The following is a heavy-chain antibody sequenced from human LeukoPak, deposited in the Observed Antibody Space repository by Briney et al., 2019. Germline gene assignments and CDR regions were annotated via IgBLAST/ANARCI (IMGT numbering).Heavy chain of an antibody. Sequence: ASVKVSCKAPGYTFTGYYMHWVRQAPGQGLEWMGWINPNSGGTNYAQKFQGWVPMARDTSISTAYMELSRLRSDATAVYYCARDLGYCSGTSCYGWFDPWGQGTLVTVSS. CDR2: INPNSGGT. V-gene: IGHV1-2*04. CDR3: ARDLGYCSGTSCYGWFDP. D-gene: IGHD2-2*01. CDR1: GYTFTGYY. J-gene: IGHJ5*02.